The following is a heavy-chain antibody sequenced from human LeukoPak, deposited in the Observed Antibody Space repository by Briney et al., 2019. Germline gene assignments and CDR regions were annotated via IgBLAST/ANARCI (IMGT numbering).Heavy chain of an antibody. J-gene: IGHJ4*02. D-gene: IGHD6-13*01. Sequence: PGGSLRLSCAASGFIFSPYAMSWVRQAPGKGLAWVSAISDSGGSTQYADSVKGRFTISRDNSKNTLYLQMNSLRVEDTAVYYCAKGSSNWRDYYYFDYWGQGTLVIVSS. CDR2: ISDSGGST. CDR3: AKGSSNWRDYYYFDY. V-gene: IGHV3-23*01. CDR1: GFIFSPYA.